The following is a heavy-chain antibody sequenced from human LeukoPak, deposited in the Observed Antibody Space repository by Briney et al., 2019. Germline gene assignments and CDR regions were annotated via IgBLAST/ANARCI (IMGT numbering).Heavy chain of an antibody. V-gene: IGHV4-38-2*01. CDR2: IYHSEST. Sequence: PSETLSLTCAVSGYSIRRCYSWGWIRQPPGKGLEWIGNIYHSESTHYNPSLKSRVTISPDTSKNQFSLKLSSVTAADTAVYYCARFDHVWETHGMDAFDLWGQGTMVTVSS. CDR1: GYSIRRCYS. J-gene: IGHJ3*01. D-gene: IGHD3-16*01. CDR3: ARFDHVWETHGMDAFDL.